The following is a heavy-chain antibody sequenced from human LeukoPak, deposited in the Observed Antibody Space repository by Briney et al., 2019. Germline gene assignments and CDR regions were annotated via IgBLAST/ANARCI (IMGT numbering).Heavy chain of an antibody. V-gene: IGHV3-23*01. CDR1: AFIFNNAW. CDR3: AKDDPIG. CDR2: ISGSGGST. Sequence: GGSLRLSCATSAFIFNNAWMSWVRQAPGKGLEWVSAISGSGGSTYYADSVKGRFTISRDNSKNTLYLQMNSLRAEDTAVYYCAKDDPIGWGQGTLVTVSS. J-gene: IGHJ4*02. D-gene: IGHD3-22*01.